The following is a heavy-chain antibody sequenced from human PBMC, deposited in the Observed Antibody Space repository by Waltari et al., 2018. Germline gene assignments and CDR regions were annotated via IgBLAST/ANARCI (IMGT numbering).Heavy chain of an antibody. CDR2: TYYSGST. J-gene: IGHJ4*02. D-gene: IGHD3-10*01. CDR1: GGSISSSSYY. V-gene: IGHV4-39*01. CDR3: AILPMVRGVGYYFDY. Sequence: QLQLQESGPGLVKPSETLSLTCTVSGGSISSSSYYWGWIRQPPGQGLEWIGSTYYSGSTYYNPSLKSLVTISVDTAKNRFSLTRGSVTAADTALYSCAILPMVRGVGYYFDYWGPGTLVTVSS.